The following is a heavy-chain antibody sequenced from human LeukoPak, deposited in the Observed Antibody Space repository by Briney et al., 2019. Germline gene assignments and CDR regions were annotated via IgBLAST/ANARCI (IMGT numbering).Heavy chain of an antibody. CDR1: GGSISSSSYY. D-gene: IGHD6-6*01. J-gene: IGHJ5*02. CDR2: IYYSGST. V-gene: IGHV4-39*01. CDR3: ARQFSSIAARPGWFDP. Sequence: PSETLSLTCTVSGGSISSSSYYWGWIRQPPGKGLEWIGSIYYSGSTYYNPSLKSRVTISVDTSKNQFSLKLSSVTAADTAVYYCARQFSSIAARPGWFDPWGQGTLVTVSS.